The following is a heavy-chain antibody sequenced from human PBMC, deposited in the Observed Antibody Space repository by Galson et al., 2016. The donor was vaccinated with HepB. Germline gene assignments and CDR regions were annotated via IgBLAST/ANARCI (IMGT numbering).Heavy chain of an antibody. CDR1: GFTFNVYG. CDR3: AKGDYDVLRYSDH. CDR2: ISHDGSNS. J-gene: IGHJ4*02. D-gene: IGHD3-9*01. V-gene: IGHV3-30*18. Sequence: AASGFTFNVYGMHWVRQAPGKGLEWVASISHDGSNSYHVDSVKGRFTISRDNFKSTLYLEMNSLRGEDTAIYYCAKGDYDVLRYSDHWGQGTLVTVSS.